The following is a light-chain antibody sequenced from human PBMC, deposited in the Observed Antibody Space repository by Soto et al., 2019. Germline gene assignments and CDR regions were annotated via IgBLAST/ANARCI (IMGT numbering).Light chain of an antibody. CDR2: GAS. J-gene: IGKJ5*01. V-gene: IGKV3-11*01. Sequence: EIVLTQSPATLSLSPGERATLSCRASQSISTHLAWYQQKPGQAPRLLIYGASNRATGIPARFSGSGSGTDFTLTISSLEPEDFAVYYCQQRRNWPPTFGQGTRLEIK. CDR1: QSISTH. CDR3: QQRRNWPPT.